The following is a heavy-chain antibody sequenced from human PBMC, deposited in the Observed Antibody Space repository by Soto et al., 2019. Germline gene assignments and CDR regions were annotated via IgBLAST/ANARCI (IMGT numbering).Heavy chain of an antibody. Sequence: GGSLRLSCGASGFTFSSHAMNWVRQAQGKGLEWISVISGSATTTYYADSVKGRFSTSRDNSKKILFLQMNSLRAEDTAVYYCARCARTGYCDKTNCFPGWFDSWGQGTLVTVSS. CDR1: GFTFSSHA. CDR3: ARCARTGYCDKTNCFPGWFDS. D-gene: IGHD2-2*01. J-gene: IGHJ5*01. V-gene: IGHV3-23*01. CDR2: ISGSATTT.